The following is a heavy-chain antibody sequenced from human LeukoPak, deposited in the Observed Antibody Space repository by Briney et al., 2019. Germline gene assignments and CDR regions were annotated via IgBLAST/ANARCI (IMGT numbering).Heavy chain of an antibody. D-gene: IGHD2-2*02. CDR1: GFTFSSYW. CDR2: ISTAGNT. J-gene: IGHJ4*02. V-gene: IGHV3-53*01. CDR3: AAYISGVPH. Sequence: GGSLRLSCAASGFTFSSYWMSWVRQAPGKGLEWVSVISTAGNTNYADSLRGRFTISRDTSKNTLYLQMDSLRADDTAVYYCAAYISGVPHWGQGTLVTVSS.